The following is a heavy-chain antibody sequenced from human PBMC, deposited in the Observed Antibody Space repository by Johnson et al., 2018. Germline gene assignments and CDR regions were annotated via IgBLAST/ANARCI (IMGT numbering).Heavy chain of an antibody. CDR3: AMQMGSLGYYGMDV. Sequence: VQLQESGGGLVQPGRSLRLSCAASGFTFDDYAMHWVRQAPGKGLEWVSGISGNSGSIGYADSVKGRFTISRDNAKHSLYLQMNSLRDEDTALYYCAMQMGSLGYYGMDVWGQGTTVTVSS. V-gene: IGHV3-9*01. J-gene: IGHJ6*02. D-gene: IGHD3-10*01. CDR2: ISGNSGSI. CDR1: GFTFDDYA.